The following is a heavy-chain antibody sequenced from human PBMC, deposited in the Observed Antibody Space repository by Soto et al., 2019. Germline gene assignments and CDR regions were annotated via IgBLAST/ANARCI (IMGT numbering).Heavy chain of an antibody. V-gene: IGHV5-51*01. CDR1: GYSFTSYW. CDR2: IYPGDSDT. D-gene: IGHD6-19*01. J-gene: IGHJ6*02. Sequence: PGESLKISCKGSGYSFTSYWIGWVRQMPGKGLEWMGIIYPGDSDTRYSPSFQGQVTISADKSISTAYLQWSSLKASDTAMYYCARLGSAAPTAVAGTSLSKYYYYGMDVWGQGTTVTVSS. CDR3: ARLGSAAPTAVAGTSLSKYYYYGMDV.